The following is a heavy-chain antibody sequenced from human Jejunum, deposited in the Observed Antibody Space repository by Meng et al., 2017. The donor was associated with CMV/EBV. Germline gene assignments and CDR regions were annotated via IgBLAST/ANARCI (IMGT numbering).Heavy chain of an antibody. CDR3: MRDDFGEPY. Sequence: SGAASGFIVEPSTMNWVRQAPGKGLEWVASIAGSGRYMYYPDSLKGRFTISRDNGRKSVSLQMDSLTIEDTAVYYCMRDDFGEPYWGQGTLVTVSS. J-gene: IGHJ4*01. CDR2: IAGSGRYM. D-gene: IGHD3-10*01. V-gene: IGHV3-21*01. CDR1: GFIVEPST.